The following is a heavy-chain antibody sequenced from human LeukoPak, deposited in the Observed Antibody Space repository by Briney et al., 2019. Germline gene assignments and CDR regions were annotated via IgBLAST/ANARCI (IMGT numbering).Heavy chain of an antibody. CDR1: GFTFNNYA. D-gene: IGHD2-2*01. J-gene: IGHJ4*02. CDR2: ISWNSGII. Sequence: GGSLRLSCAASGFTFNNYAMHWVRQAPGKGLEWVSSISWNSGIIDYVDSVKGRFTISRDNAKNSLYLQMNSLRFEDTGLYYCAKDHDAAGPFDSWGQGTLVTVFS. CDR3: AKDHDAAGPFDS. V-gene: IGHV3-9*01.